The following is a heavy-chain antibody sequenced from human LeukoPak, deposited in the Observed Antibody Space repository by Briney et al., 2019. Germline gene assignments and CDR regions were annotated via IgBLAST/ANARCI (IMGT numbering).Heavy chain of an antibody. Sequence: PGGSVKLSCAASGCTFSSYGMNWVRQAPGKGLEWVSSISSSNSFIFYADLVKGRFTITRDDAKSSLYLQMNSLRAEDTAVYYCARSIVVPAAISCAFQSWGEATILTVSS. J-gene: IGHJ3*01. CDR2: ISSSNSFI. CDR1: GCTFSSYG. V-gene: IGHV3-21*01. D-gene: IGHD2-2*01. CDR3: ARSIVVPAAISCAFQS.